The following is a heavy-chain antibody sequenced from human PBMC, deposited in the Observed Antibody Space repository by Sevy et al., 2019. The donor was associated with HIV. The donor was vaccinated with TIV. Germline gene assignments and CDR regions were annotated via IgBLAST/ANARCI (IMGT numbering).Heavy chain of an antibody. V-gene: IGHV3-30-3*01. CDR1: GFTFSSYA. Sequence: GGSLRLSCAASGFTFSSYAMHWVRQAPGKGLEWVAVISYDGSNKYYADSVKGRFTISRDNSKNTLYLQMNSLRAEDTAVYYCARDIDYYDSSGYPDYWGRGTLVTVSS. D-gene: IGHD3-22*01. CDR2: ISYDGSNK. CDR3: ARDIDYYDSSGYPDY. J-gene: IGHJ4*02.